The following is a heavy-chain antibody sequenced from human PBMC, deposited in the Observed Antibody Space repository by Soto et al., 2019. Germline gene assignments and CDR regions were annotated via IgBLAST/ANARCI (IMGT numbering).Heavy chain of an antibody. Sequence: ASVKVSCKASGYTVTNYGISWVRQAPGQGLEWMGWINPNNGNTNYAQNFQGRVTMTIDTSTSTAYMELRSLRSDDTAVYFCARGGCSGGSCYAWFDPWGQGALVTVSS. D-gene: IGHD2-15*01. V-gene: IGHV1-18*01. CDR3: ARGGCSGGSCYAWFDP. CDR1: GYTVTNYG. CDR2: INPNNGNT. J-gene: IGHJ5*02.